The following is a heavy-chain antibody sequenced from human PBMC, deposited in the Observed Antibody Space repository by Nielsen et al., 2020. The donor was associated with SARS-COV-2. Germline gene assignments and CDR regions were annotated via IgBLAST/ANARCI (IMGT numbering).Heavy chain of an antibody. Sequence: GESLKISYKGSGYSFTSYWIGWVRQMPGKGLEWMGIIYPGDSDTRYSPSFQGQVTISADKSISTAYLQWSSLKASDTAMYYCARSGGSGYYTAAFDIWGQGTMVTVSS. D-gene: IGHD3-3*01. CDR2: IYPGDSDT. CDR3: ARSGGSGYYTAAFDI. CDR1: GYSFTSYW. V-gene: IGHV5-51*01. J-gene: IGHJ3*02.